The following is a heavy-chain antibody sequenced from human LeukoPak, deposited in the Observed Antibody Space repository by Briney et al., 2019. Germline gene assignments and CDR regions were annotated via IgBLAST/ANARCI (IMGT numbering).Heavy chain of an antibody. Sequence: GESLQISFKGSGYRFTSYWIGWGRQMPGKGLEWMGIIYPGDSDTRYSPSFQGQVTISADKSISTAYLQWSSLKASDTAMYYCARLTGYYNPGDYWGQGTLVTVSS. CDR3: ARLTGYYNPGDY. V-gene: IGHV5-51*01. CDR1: GYRFTSYW. D-gene: IGHD3-9*01. J-gene: IGHJ4*02. CDR2: IYPGDSDT.